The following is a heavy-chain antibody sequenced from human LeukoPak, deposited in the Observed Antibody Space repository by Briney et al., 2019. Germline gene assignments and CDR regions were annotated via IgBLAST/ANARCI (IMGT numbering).Heavy chain of an antibody. CDR2: IIPIFGTA. V-gene: IGHV1-69*13. Sequence: ASVKVSCKASGGTFSSYAISWVRQAPGQGLEWMGGIIPIFGTANYAQKFQGGVTITADESTSTAYMELSSLRSEDTAVYYCARDSWIAAAGTGYYFDYWGQGTLVTVSS. D-gene: IGHD6-13*01. J-gene: IGHJ4*02. CDR3: ARDSWIAAAGTGYYFDY. CDR1: GGTFSSYA.